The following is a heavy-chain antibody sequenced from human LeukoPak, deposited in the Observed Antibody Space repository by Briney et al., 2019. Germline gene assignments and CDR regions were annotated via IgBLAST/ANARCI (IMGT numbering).Heavy chain of an antibody. CDR2: ISNTGTTI. J-gene: IGHJ4*02. V-gene: IGHV3-48*03. Sequence: GGSLRLSCAASGFTFSSYEMNWVRQARGKGLEWVSYISNTGTTIYYADSVKGRFTISRDNAKNSLYLQMNSLRAEDTAAYYCARGGAADYWGQGTLVTVSS. D-gene: IGHD1-26*01. CDR1: GFTFSSYE. CDR3: ARGGAADY.